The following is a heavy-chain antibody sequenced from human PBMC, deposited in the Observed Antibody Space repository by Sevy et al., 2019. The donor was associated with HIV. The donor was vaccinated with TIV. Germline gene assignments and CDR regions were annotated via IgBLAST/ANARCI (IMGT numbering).Heavy chain of an antibody. CDR1: GFSFSAYW. D-gene: IGHD1-26*01. J-gene: IGHJ4*02. CDR2: IKPDGSDK. Sequence: QLGGSLRLSCAASGFSFSAYWMNWVRQAPGKGLEWVANIKPDGSDKHYVDSAEGRFTISRDNAKNSLYLQMNSLRVEDTAMYYCAQETFGRFDSWGQGTLVTVSS. CDR3: AQETFGRFDS. V-gene: IGHV3-7*01.